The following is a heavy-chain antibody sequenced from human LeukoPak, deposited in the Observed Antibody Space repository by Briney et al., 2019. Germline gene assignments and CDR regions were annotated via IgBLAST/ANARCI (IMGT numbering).Heavy chain of an antibody. J-gene: IGHJ3*02. Sequence: SETLSLTCTVSGGAISGYYWSWIRQPPGKGLEWIGYIYYSGSTNYNPSLKSRVTISVDTSKNQFSLKLRSVTAVDTAVYYCAGAGYYDSSGLPLHAFDIWGQGTMVTVSS. D-gene: IGHD3-22*01. CDR2: IYYSGST. CDR3: AGAGYYDSSGLPLHAFDI. V-gene: IGHV4-59*01. CDR1: GGAISGYY.